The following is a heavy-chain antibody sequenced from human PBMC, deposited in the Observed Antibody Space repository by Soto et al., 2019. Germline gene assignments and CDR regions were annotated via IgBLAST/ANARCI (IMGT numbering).Heavy chain of an antibody. CDR2: ISGGDGSP. J-gene: IGHJ4*02. D-gene: IGHD3-16*01. CDR1: GFTFSSYA. CDR3: AKWHTYNYDSLAFSGFDC. V-gene: IGHV3-23*01. Sequence: GGSLRLSCVASGFTFSSYAMTWVRQAPGKGLKWVPAISGGDGSPSYADSVKGRFTISRDNSKNTLYLHMNSLRADDTAAYYCAKWHTYNYDSLAFSGFDCWGQGTQVTVSS.